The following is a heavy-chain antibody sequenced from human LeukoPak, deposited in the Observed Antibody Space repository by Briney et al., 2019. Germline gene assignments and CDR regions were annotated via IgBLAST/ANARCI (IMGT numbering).Heavy chain of an antibody. J-gene: IGHJ4*02. CDR1: GFTVSSNY. V-gene: IGHV3-66*01. CDR2: IYSGGST. CDR3: ARYSYGLDY. D-gene: IGHD5-18*01. Sequence: GGSLSLSCAASGFTVSSNYMSWVRQAPGKGLEWVSVIYSGGSTYYADSVKGRFTISRDNSKNTLYLQMNSLRAEDTAVYYCARYSYGLDYWGQGTLVTVSS.